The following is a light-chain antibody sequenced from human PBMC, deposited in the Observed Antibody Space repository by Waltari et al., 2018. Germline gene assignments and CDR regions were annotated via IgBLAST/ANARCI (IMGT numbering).Light chain of an antibody. Sequence: DIQMTQSPSTLSASVGDRVTLTFRASQSINKWLAWYQQKPGMAPKLLIYKASSLESGVPSRFSGSGSGTEFTLTISSLQPDDLATYFCQQYSSNPWTFGQGTKVEIK. CDR3: QQYSSNPWT. J-gene: IGKJ1*01. CDR2: KAS. CDR1: QSINKW. V-gene: IGKV1-5*03.